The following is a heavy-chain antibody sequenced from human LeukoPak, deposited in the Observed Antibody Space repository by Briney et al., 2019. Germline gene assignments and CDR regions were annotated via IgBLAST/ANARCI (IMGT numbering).Heavy chain of an antibody. J-gene: IGHJ4*02. D-gene: IGHD3-16*01. Sequence: ASVKVSCKASGYTFTGYYMHWVRQAPGQGLEWMGWINPNSGGTNYAQKFQGRVTMTRDTSISTAYMELSRLRSDDTAVYYCAREPMITFGARRYFDYWGQGTLVTVS. CDR1: GYTFTGYY. CDR3: AREPMITFGARRYFDY. CDR2: INPNSGGT. V-gene: IGHV1-2*02.